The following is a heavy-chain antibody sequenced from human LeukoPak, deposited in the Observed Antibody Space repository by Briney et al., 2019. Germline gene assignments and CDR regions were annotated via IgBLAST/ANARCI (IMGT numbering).Heavy chain of an antibody. Sequence: SVKVSCKASGGAFSSYAISWVRQAPGQGLEWMGRIIPILGIANYAQKFQGRVTITADKSTSTAYMELSRLRSEDTAVYYCARGPSDYCSGGSCYKVGFDYWGQGTLVTVSS. J-gene: IGHJ4*02. CDR3: ARGPSDYCSGGSCYKVGFDY. CDR1: GGAFSSYA. V-gene: IGHV1-69*04. CDR2: IIPILGIA. D-gene: IGHD2-15*01.